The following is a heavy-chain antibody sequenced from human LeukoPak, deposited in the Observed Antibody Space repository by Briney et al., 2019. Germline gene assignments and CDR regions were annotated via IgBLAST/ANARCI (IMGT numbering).Heavy chain of an antibody. V-gene: IGHV4-38-2*01. Sequence: SETLSLSCAVSGYSISSGYYCGWLRQPPGKGLEWIGNIYPSGNTYYNPSLKSRVTISLDTSKNQFSLKLSSVTAADTAVYYCARTQGRYYFDYWGQGTLVTVSS. CDR3: ARTQGRYYFDY. CDR2: IYPSGNT. J-gene: IGHJ4*02. CDR1: GYSISSGYY.